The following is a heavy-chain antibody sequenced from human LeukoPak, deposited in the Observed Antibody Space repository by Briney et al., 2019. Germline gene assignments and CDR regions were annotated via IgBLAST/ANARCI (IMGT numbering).Heavy chain of an antibody. V-gene: IGHV3-23*01. D-gene: IGHD2-2*01. CDR1: GLTLSAYA. Sequence: GGALRLSCVSSGLTLSAYAMSWVRQAPGRGLEWVSGIPSRGGSTYYADSVKGRFTISRDNSKNTLFLQMNGLRAEDTAVYYCAKRGGYCSSASCYYYYYMDVWGKGTTVTVSS. CDR2: IPSRGGST. J-gene: IGHJ6*03. CDR3: AKRGGYCSSASCYYYYYMDV.